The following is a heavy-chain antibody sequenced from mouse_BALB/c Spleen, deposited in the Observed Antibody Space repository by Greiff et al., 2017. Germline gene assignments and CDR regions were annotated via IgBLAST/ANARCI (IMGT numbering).Heavy chain of an antibody. CDR2: IWSGGST. J-gene: IGHJ4*01. CDR1: GFSLTSYG. V-gene: IGHV2-2*02. D-gene: IGHD1-1*01. CDR3: ARKGDYYGSSYAMDY. Sequence: VHLVESGPGLVQPSQSLSITCTVSGFSLTSYGVHWVRQSPGKGLEWLGVIWSGGSTDYNAAFISRLSISKDNSKSQVFFKMNSLQANDTAIYYCARKGDYYGSSYAMDYWGQGTSVTVSS.